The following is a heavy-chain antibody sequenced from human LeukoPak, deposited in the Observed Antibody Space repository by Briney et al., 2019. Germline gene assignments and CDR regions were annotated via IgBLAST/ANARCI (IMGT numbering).Heavy chain of an antibody. J-gene: IGHJ4*02. CDR3: ARDRDTAMVD. CDR1: GFTFSSYA. Sequence: GGSLRLSCAASGFTFSSYAMHWVRQAPGKGLEWVAVISYDGSNKYYADSVKGRFTISRDNSKNTLYLQMNSLRAEDTAVYYCARDRDTAMVDWGQGTQVTVSS. D-gene: IGHD5-18*01. V-gene: IGHV3-30*04. CDR2: ISYDGSNK.